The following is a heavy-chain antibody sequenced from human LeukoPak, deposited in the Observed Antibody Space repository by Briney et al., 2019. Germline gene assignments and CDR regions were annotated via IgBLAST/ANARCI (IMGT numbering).Heavy chain of an antibody. D-gene: IGHD6-19*01. CDR1: GFTFSSSW. V-gene: IGHV3-74*01. CDR3: ARAAGAVYSSGWYAWAY. J-gene: IGHJ4*02. Sequence: QPGGSLRLSCAASGFTFSSSWMYWVRQAPGKGLVWVSRINSDDSSTSYADSVKGRFTISRDNAKNTLYLQMNSLRAEDTAVYYCARAAGAVYSSGWYAWAYWGQRTLVTVSS. CDR2: INSDDSST.